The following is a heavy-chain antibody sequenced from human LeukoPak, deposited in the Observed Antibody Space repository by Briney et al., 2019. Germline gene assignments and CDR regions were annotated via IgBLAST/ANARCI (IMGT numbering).Heavy chain of an antibody. CDR3: ARGPSGYHNT. V-gene: IGHV3-23*01. J-gene: IGHJ4*02. CDR1: GFTFSSYG. CDR2: IHKSDGST. D-gene: IGHD5-12*01. Sequence: GGSLRLSCAASGFTFSSYGMSWVRQAPGKGLEWVSLIHKSDGSTYYADSVKGRFTISRDNFKDTLYLQMNSLRAEDTAVYYCARGPSGYHNTGGQGTLVTVSS.